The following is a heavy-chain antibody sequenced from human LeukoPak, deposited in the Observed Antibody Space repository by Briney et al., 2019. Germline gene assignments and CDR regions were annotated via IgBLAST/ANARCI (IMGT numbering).Heavy chain of an antibody. Sequence: PSETLSLTCAVSGGSISSSNWWSWVRQPPGKGLEWIGEIYHSGSTNYNPSLKSRVTISVDKSKNQFSLKLSSVTAADTAVYYCARVGYSGYDGGYFDYWGQGTLVTVS. V-gene: IGHV4-4*02. CDR2: IYHSGST. J-gene: IGHJ4*03. D-gene: IGHD5-12*01. CDR1: GGSISSSNW. CDR3: ARVGYSGYDGGYFDY.